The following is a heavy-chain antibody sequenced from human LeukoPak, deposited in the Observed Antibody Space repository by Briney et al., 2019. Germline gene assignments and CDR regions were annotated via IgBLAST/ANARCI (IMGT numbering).Heavy chain of an antibody. V-gene: IGHV1-46*01. CDR1: GYTFTSYY. D-gene: IGHD5-12*01. Sequence: ASVKVSCKASGYTFTSYYMHWVRQAPGQGLEWMGIINPSGGSTSYAQKFQGRVTMTRDTSTSTVYMELSSLRSEDTAVYYCARDPGLYMVALYYYYYMDVWGKGTTVTVSS. CDR2: INPSGGST. CDR3: ARDPGLYMVALYYYYYMDV. J-gene: IGHJ6*03.